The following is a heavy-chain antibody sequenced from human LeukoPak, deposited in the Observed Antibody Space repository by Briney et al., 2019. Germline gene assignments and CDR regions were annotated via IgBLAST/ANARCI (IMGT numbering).Heavy chain of an antibody. CDR1: GFTFSNYW. D-gene: IGHD6-19*01. Sequence: GGSLRLSCAVSGFTFSNYWMSWLRQAPGKGLEWVAHVREDGNDKYYVESVKGRFTISRDNAKNSLYLQMNSLRVEDTAIYYCAGWAVATYCGQGTLVTVSS. J-gene: IGHJ4*02. CDR3: AGWAVATY. CDR2: VREDGNDK. V-gene: IGHV3-7*01.